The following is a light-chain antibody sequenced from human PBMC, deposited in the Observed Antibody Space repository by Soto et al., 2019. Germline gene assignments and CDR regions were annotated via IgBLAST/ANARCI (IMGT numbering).Light chain of an antibody. CDR2: DAS. Sequence: AIQLTQSPSSLSASVGDRVTITCRASQGISSALAWYQQKPGKAPKLLIYDASSLESGVPSRFSGSGSGTEFTLTISSLQPDDFATYYCQQYSSYWTFGQGTKVDI. J-gene: IGKJ1*01. V-gene: IGKV1-13*02. CDR3: QQYSSYWT. CDR1: QGISSA.